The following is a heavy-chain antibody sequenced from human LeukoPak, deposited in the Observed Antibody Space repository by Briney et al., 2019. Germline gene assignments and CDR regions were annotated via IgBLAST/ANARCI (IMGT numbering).Heavy chain of an antibody. Sequence: GESLKISCKGFGYTFTNYWIGWVHQMPGKGLEWMGIIFPGDFDTRYSPSFQGQVTISADKSIGTAYLQLSSLKASDSAMYYCARRHLSGGDPYYFDYWGQGTLVTVSS. CDR3: ARRHLSGGDPYYFDY. J-gene: IGHJ4*02. CDR2: IFPGDFDT. CDR1: GYTFTNYW. D-gene: IGHD2-21*01. V-gene: IGHV5-51*07.